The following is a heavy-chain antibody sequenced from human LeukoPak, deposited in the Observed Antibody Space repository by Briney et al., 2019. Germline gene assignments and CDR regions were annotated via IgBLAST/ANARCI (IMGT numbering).Heavy chain of an antibody. D-gene: IGHD1-7*01. CDR1: SGSISSYY. CDR3: ARGSGTTSDYYYMDV. Sequence: PSETLPLTCTVSSGSISSYYWSWIRQPAGKGLEWIGRIYTSGSTNYNPSLKSRVTMSVDTSKNQFSLKLSSVTAADTAVYYCARGSGTTSDYYYMDVWGKGTTVTVSS. CDR2: IYTSGST. V-gene: IGHV4-4*07. J-gene: IGHJ6*03.